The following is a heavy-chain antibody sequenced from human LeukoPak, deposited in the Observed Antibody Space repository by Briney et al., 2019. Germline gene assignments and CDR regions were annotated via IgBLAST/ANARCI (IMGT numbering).Heavy chain of an antibody. CDR3: ARSGSPWYYYMDV. J-gene: IGHJ6*03. V-gene: IGHV3-74*01. CDR2: INGDGSST. D-gene: IGHD1-26*01. Sequence: PGGSLRLSCEASRFTFRSNWMHWVRQAPGKGLVWVSQINGDGSSTNYADSVKGRFTISRDNAKNSLYLQMNSLRAEDTALYHCARSGSPWYYYMDVWGKGTTVTVSS. CDR1: RFTFRSNW.